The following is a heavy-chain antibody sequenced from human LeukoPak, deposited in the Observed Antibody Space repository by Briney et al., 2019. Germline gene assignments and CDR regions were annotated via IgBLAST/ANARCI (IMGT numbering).Heavy chain of an antibody. CDR2: INPNSGGT. J-gene: IGHJ6*03. Sequence: ASVKVSCKASGYTFTGYYMHWVRQAPGQGLEWMGWINPNSGGTNYAQKFQGRVTMTRDTSISTAYMELSRLRSDDTAVYYCARDGSGSDLYYMDVWGKGTTVTISS. CDR3: ARDGSGSDLYYMDV. CDR1: GYTFTGYY. V-gene: IGHV1-2*02. D-gene: IGHD3-10*01.